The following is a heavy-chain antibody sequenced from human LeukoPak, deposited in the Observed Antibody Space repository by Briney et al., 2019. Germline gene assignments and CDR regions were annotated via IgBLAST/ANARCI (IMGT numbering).Heavy chain of an antibody. D-gene: IGHD5-18*01. V-gene: IGHV1-18*01. J-gene: IGHJ4*02. CDR2: VSAYNGNT. CDR1: GYTFTSYG. Sequence: ASVKVSCKASGYTFTSYGISWVRQAPGQGLEWMGWVSAYNGNTNYAQKLQGRVTMTTDTSTSTAYMELRSLRSDDTAVYYCTRDLGVDTTMIFFDYWGQGSLVTVSS. CDR3: TRDLGVDTTMIFFDY.